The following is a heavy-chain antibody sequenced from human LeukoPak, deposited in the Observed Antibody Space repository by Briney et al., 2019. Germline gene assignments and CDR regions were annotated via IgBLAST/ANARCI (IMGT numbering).Heavy chain of an antibody. Sequence: PSETLSLTCSVSGGSIRGGTYYWGWIRQPPGKGLEWIGTIYYTGSTYYNRALKSRVTMSVDTSKNQISLKLKSVTAADTAVYYCARDSGTSGEVKFDPWGQGALVTVSS. D-gene: IGHD3-10*01. V-gene: IGHV4-39*07. CDR2: IYYTGST. J-gene: IGHJ5*02. CDR3: ARDSGTSGEVKFDP. CDR1: GGSIRGGTYY.